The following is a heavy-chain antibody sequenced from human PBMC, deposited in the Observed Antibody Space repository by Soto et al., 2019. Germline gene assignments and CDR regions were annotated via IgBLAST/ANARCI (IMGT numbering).Heavy chain of an antibody. V-gene: IGHV1-18*01. Sequence: ASVKVSCKPSGYHFTSYGISRVRQAPGQGLDWMGWISAYNGDTNYAQKFQGRGTLTTDTSTSTAYMELRSLRSDDTAVYYCATTTGYSYYYYGMGVWGQGTTVTVSS. CDR2: ISAYNGDT. J-gene: IGHJ6*02. CDR3: ATTTGYSYYYYGMGV. CDR1: GYHFTSYG. D-gene: IGHD3-9*01.